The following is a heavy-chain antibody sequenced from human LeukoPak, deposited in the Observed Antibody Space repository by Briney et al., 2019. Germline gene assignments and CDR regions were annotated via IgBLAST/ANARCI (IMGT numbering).Heavy chain of an antibody. Sequence: SETLSLTCAVYGGSFSGYYWSWIRQPPGKGLEWIGEINHSGSTNYNPSLKSRVTISVDRSKNQFSLKLSSVTAADTAVYYCARAGGSDYDILTGYSSSCYFDYWGQGTLVTVSS. V-gene: IGHV4-34*01. J-gene: IGHJ4*02. CDR1: GGSFSGYY. CDR2: INHSGST. CDR3: ARAGGSDYDILTGYSSSCYFDY. D-gene: IGHD3-9*01.